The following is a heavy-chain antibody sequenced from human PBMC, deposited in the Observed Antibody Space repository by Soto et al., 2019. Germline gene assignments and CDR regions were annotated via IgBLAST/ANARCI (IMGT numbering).Heavy chain of an antibody. J-gene: IGHJ1*01. V-gene: IGHV3-74*01. D-gene: IGHD1-1*01. CDR1: GFPFSMYW. Sequence: PGGALRLSCEASGFPFSMYWMHWVRQVPGKGPEWVSRINDDGSSTNYADPVKGRFTISRDNSKGALDLQMNSLRVEDTAIYYCANESISELASVRPLGHWGQGRLVT. CDR2: INDDGSST. CDR3: ANESISELASVRPLGH.